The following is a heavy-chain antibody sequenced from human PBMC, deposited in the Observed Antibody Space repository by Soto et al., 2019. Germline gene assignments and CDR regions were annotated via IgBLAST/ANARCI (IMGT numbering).Heavy chain of an antibody. D-gene: IGHD3-10*01. V-gene: IGHV1-18*01. CDR1: GYTFNRYG. CDR2: ISAYSGNT. CDR3: AGEGYYGSGSADY. J-gene: IGHJ4*02. Sequence: QVQLVQSGAEVKKPGASVKVSCKASGYTFNRYGISWVRQAPGQGLEWMGWISAYSGNTNYAQNLQGRVTMTTDTSTSKAYVELRSLRSDDTAVYFCAGEGYYGSGSADYWGQGALVTVSS.